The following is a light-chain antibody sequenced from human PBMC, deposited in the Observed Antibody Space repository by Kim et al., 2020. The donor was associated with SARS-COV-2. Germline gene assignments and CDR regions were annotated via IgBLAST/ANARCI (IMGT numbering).Light chain of an antibody. CDR2: RNN. Sequence: GPRFTLSCSGSSSNIGSNYVYWYQQLPGTAPKLLIYRNNQRPSGVPDRFSGSKSGTSASLSISGLLSEYEADYYCAAWDDSLSGRVFGGGTKLTVL. CDR3: AAWDDSLSGRV. V-gene: IGLV1-47*01. J-gene: IGLJ3*02. CDR1: SSNIGSNY.